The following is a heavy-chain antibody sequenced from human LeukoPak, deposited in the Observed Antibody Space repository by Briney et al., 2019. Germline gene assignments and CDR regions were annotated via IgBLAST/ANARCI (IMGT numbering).Heavy chain of an antibody. CDR2: ISNSGSTI. J-gene: IGHJ4*02. Sequence: PGGSLRLSCAASGFTFSSYEMNWVRQAPGKGLEWVSYISNSGSTIYYADSVRGRFTISRDNAKNSLYLQMNSLRAEDTAVYYCARLKVRGWDWGQGTLVTVSS. CDR3: ARLKVRGWD. CDR1: GFTFSSYE. V-gene: IGHV3-48*03. D-gene: IGHD6-19*01.